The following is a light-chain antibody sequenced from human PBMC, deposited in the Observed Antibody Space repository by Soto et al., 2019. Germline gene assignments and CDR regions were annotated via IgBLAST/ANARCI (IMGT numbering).Light chain of an antibody. CDR1: SGHSSYI. V-gene: IGLV4-60*02. J-gene: IGLJ3*02. CDR3: ETWDSNIHWV. CDR2: LEGSGSY. Sequence: QSVLTQSSSASASLGSSVKLTCTLSSGHSSYIIAWHQQQPGKAPRYLMKLEGSGSYNKGSGVPDRFSGSSSGAERYLTISNLQFEDEADYYCETWDSNIHWVFGGGTKVTVL.